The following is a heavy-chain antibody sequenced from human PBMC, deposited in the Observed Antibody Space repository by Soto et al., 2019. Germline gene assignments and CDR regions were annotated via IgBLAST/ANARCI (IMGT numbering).Heavy chain of an antibody. CDR1: GGTFSSYT. CDR2: IIPILGIA. V-gene: IGHV1-69*02. CDR3: ATRQYDILTGYYYYYYMDV. Sequence: SVKVSCKASGGTFSSYTISWVRQAPGQGLEWMGRIIPILGIANYAQKFQGRVTITADKSTSTAYMELSSLRSEDTAVYYCATRQYDILTGYYYYYYMDVWGKGTTVTVSS. D-gene: IGHD3-9*01. J-gene: IGHJ6*03.